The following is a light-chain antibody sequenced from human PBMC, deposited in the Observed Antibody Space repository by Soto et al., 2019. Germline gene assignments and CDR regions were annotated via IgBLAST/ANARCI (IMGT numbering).Light chain of an antibody. V-gene: IGLV2-14*01. J-gene: IGLJ1*01. CDR2: EVS. CDR3: SSRTTSNPYV. CDR1: SSDIGAYNS. Sequence: QSALTQPASVSGSPGQSITISCTGTSSDIGAYNSVSWYQQHPGKAPKLMIYEVSNRPSGVSNRFSASKSGNTDSLTISGLQAEDEADYYCSSRTTSNPYVFGTGTKLTVL.